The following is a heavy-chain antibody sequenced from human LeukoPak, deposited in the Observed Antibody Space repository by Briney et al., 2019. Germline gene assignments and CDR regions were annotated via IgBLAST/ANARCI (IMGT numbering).Heavy chain of an antibody. J-gene: IGHJ3*02. Sequence: PGGSLRLSCAASGFTVSSNYMSWVRQAPGKGLEWVSVTYSGGSTYYADSVRGRFTISRDNSKNTLYLQMNSLRAEDTAVYYCARDGFSSGYPYDAFDIWGQGTMVTVSS. D-gene: IGHD3-22*01. CDR3: ARDGFSSGYPYDAFDI. CDR2: TYSGGST. V-gene: IGHV3-53*01. CDR1: GFTVSSNY.